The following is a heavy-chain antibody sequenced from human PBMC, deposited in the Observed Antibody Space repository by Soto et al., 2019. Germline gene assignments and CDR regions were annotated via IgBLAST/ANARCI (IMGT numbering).Heavy chain of an antibody. Sequence: GASVKVSCKASGYTFTTYDINWVGQANGQGLEGMGWMNPNSGNTGYAQKFQGRVTMTRNTSISTAYMELSSLRSEDTAGYYCARVPRLYSGYDLSTFDYWGQGTLVTVS. CDR1: GYTFTTYD. CDR2: MNPNSGNT. V-gene: IGHV1-8*01. D-gene: IGHD5-12*01. CDR3: ARVPRLYSGYDLSTFDY. J-gene: IGHJ4*02.